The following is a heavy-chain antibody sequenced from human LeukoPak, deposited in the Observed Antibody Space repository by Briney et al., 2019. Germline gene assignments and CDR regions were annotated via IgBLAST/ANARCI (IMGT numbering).Heavy chain of an antibody. D-gene: IGHD3-9*01. Sequence: PSETLSLTCTVSGGSISSYYWSWIRQPAGKGLEWIGRIYTSGSTNYNPSLKSRVTMSVDTSKNQFSLKLSSVTAAETAVYYCARHTGVLRYFDWGGSHPPDYWGQGTLVTVSS. J-gene: IGHJ4*02. CDR3: ARHTGVLRYFDWGGSHPPDY. CDR2: IYTSGST. CDR1: GGSISSYY. V-gene: IGHV4-4*07.